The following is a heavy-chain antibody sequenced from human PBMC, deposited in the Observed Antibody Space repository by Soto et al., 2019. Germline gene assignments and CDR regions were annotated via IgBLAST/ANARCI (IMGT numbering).Heavy chain of an antibody. D-gene: IGHD3-3*01. J-gene: IGHJ6*02. V-gene: IGHV3-30*18. CDR1: GFTFSSYG. Sequence: GGSLRLSCAASGFTFSSYGMHWVRQAPGKGLEWVAVISYDGSNKYYADSVKGRFTISRDNSKNTLYLQMNSLRAEDTAVYYCAKDVTYYVFWSGYYYYYYGIDVWGQGTTVTVSS. CDR2: ISYDGSNK. CDR3: AKDVTYYVFWSGYYYYYYGIDV.